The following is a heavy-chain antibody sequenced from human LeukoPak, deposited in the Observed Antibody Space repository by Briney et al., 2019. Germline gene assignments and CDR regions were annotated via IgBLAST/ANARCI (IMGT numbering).Heavy chain of an antibody. V-gene: IGHV1-2*02. CDR2: INPNSGGT. CDR1: GYTFTGYY. Sequence: ASVTVSCKASGYTFTGYYMHWVRQAPGQGLEWMGWINPNSGGTNYAQKFQGRVTMTRDTSISTAYMELSRLRSDDTAVYYCARGGYSYGYAGWLSNWGQGTLVTVSS. D-gene: IGHD5-18*01. CDR3: ARGGYSYGYAGWLSN. J-gene: IGHJ4*02.